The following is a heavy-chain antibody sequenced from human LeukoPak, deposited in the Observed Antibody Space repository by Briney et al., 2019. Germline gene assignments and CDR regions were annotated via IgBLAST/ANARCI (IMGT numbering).Heavy chain of an antibody. V-gene: IGHV1-46*01. CDR2: INPSGGST. J-gene: IGHJ4*02. CDR1: GYTFTSYY. Sequence: ASVKVSCKASGYTFTSYYMHWVRQAPGQGLEWMGIINPSGGSTSYAQKFQGRVTMTRDTSTSTVYMELSSLRAEDTAVYYCASGAPADTAMAPRGYWGQGTLVTVSS. CDR3: ASGAPADTAMAPRGY. D-gene: IGHD5-18*01.